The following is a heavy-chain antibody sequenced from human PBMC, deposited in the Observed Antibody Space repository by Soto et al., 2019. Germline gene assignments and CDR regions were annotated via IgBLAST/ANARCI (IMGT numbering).Heavy chain of an antibody. CDR2: ISGSGDST. CDR3: AKDHTSYSSTWTDY. CDR1: GFTFSSYA. D-gene: IGHD6-6*01. V-gene: IGHV3-23*01. J-gene: IGHJ4*01. Sequence: GGSLRLSCAASGFTFSSYAMSWVRQAPGKGLEWVSAISGSGDSTYNANSVKGRFSISRDNSRDTLYLQMNSLRAEDTAIYYCAKDHTSYSSTWTDYWGHGTLVTVSS.